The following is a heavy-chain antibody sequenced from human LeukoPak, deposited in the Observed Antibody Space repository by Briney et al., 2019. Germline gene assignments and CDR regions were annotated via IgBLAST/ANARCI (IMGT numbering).Heavy chain of an antibody. V-gene: IGHV4-39*01. D-gene: IGHD3-10*01. CDR3: ATPGAGYYGSGSYYSVYYGMDV. Sequence: SETLSLTCTVSGGSISSSSYYWGWIRQPPGKGLEWIGSIYYSGSTYYNPSLKSRVTISVDTSKSQFSLKLSSVTAADTAVYYCATPGAGYYGSGSYYSVYYGMDVWGQGTTVTVSS. CDR2: IYYSGST. CDR1: GGSISSSSYY. J-gene: IGHJ6*02.